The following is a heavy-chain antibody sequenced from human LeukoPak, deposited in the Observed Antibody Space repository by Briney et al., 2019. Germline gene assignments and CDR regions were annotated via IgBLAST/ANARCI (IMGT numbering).Heavy chain of an antibody. J-gene: IGHJ4*02. Sequence: QPGGSLRLSCAASGFTFSSYAMSWVRQAPGKGLEWVSAISGSGGSTYYADSVRGRFTISRDNSKNTLYLQMNSLRAEDTAVYYCATEYGSGGYPADYWGQGTLVTVSS. D-gene: IGHD3-10*01. CDR1: GFTFSSYA. V-gene: IGHV3-23*01. CDR3: ATEYGSGGYPADY. CDR2: ISGSGGST.